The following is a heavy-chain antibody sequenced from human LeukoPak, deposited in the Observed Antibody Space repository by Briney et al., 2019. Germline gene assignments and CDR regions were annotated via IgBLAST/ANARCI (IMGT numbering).Heavy chain of an antibody. Sequence: SSETLSLTCTVSGGSISNYYWSWIRQPPGKGLEWIGYMYYSGSTNYNPSLESRVTISGDTSKNQFSLKLISVTAADTAVYYCARSPCTSASCPRRNVFDVWGQGTMVDVSS. CDR1: GGSISNYY. V-gene: IGHV4-59*08. CDR2: MYYSGST. J-gene: IGHJ3*01. CDR3: ARSPCTSASCPRRNVFDV. D-gene: IGHD2-2*01.